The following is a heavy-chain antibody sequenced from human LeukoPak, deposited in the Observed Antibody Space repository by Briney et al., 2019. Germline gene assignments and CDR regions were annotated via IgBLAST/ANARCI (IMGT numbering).Heavy chain of an antibody. CDR2: ISTSGRAI. CDR1: GFTFSNYN. D-gene: IGHD3-22*01. Sequence: GGSLRLSCAASGFTFSNYNMNWVREAPGKGLEWVSYISTSGRAIFYADSVKGRFTISRDNAKNSLFLQMNSLRDEDTAVYYCARVPLYDRSGYYFDYWGLGTLVTVSS. CDR3: ARVPLYDRSGYYFDY. J-gene: IGHJ4*02. V-gene: IGHV3-48*02.